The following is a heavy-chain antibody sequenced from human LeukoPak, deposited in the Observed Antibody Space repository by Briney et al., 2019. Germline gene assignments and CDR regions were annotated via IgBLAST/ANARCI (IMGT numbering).Heavy chain of an antibody. J-gene: IGHJ4*02. D-gene: IGHD3-22*01. CDR2: ISSSSSYI. Sequence: GGSLRLSCAAPGFTFSSYSMNWVRQAPGKGLEWVSSISSSSSYIYYADSVKGRFTISRDNAKNSLFLQMNSLRAGDTAVYYCARAQQWLYFDYWGQGTLVTVSS. V-gene: IGHV3-21*04. CDR3: ARAQQWLYFDY. CDR1: GFTFSSYS.